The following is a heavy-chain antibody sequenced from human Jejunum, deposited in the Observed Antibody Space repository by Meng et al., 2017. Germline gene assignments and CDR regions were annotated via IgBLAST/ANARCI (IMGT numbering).Heavy chain of an antibody. CDR3: VGQTNTGH. J-gene: IGHJ4*02. Sequence: EVQLVESGGGLVRPGGSLGSSCAASGFTLSSYWMHWVRQAPGKGLVWVSRINSDGSSTSYADSVKGRFTISRDNAKNTLYLQMDSLRGEDTAVYYCVGQTNTGHWGQGTLVTVSS. CDR2: INSDGSST. V-gene: IGHV3-74*01. CDR1: GFTLSSYW. D-gene: IGHD4-17*01.